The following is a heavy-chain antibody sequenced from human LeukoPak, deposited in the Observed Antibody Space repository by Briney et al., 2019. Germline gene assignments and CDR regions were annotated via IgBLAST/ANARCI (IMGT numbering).Heavy chain of an antibody. CDR2: INTDGSST. D-gene: IGHD2-21*02. Sequence: PGGSLRLSCAASGFTFSSYWMHWVRQAPGKGLVWVSRINTDGSSTSYADSVKGRFTISRDNAKNTLYLQMNSLRAEDTAVYYCARDGDWGGWYFDLWGRGTLVTVSS. V-gene: IGHV3-74*01. J-gene: IGHJ2*01. CDR3: ARDGDWGGWYFDL. CDR1: GFTFSSYW.